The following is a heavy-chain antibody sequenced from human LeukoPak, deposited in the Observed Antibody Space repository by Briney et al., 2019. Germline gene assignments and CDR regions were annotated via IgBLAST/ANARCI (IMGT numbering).Heavy chain of an antibody. Sequence: SETLSLTCTVSGGSISSYYWSWIRQPPGKGLEWIGYIYYSGSTNYNPSLKSRVTISVDTSKNQFSLKLSSVTAADTAVYYCARVAYYYDSSGYYDYWGQGTLVTVSS. J-gene: IGHJ4*02. CDR3: ARVAYYYDSSGYYDY. CDR2: IYYSGST. CDR1: GGSISSYY. V-gene: IGHV4-59*01. D-gene: IGHD3-22*01.